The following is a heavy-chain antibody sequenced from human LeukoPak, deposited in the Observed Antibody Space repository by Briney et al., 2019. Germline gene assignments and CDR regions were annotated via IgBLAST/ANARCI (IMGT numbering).Heavy chain of an antibody. CDR2: TYYRSKWSY. CDR1: GDSVSSNNAA. D-gene: IGHD2-8*02. J-gene: IGHJ4*02. V-gene: IGHV6-1*01. Sequence: SQTLSLTCAISGDSVSSNNAAWNWIRQSPSRGLEWLGRTYYRSKWSYNYALSVQSRISIKSDTSENQFSLQLKSVTPEDTAVYYCARSTGDMDSWGQGTLVTVSS. CDR3: ARSTGDMDS.